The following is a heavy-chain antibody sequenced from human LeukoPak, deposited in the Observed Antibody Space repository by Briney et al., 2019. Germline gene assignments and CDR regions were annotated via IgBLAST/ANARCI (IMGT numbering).Heavy chain of an antibody. Sequence: ASVKVSCKVSGKTLSDLSIHWLRQPPGKGLGWLGGSDPEDGERIYAQMFQGRVTMTEDTSIDTAYMELSSLRSEDTAVYYCVTGFTTMAVDYFDYWGQGTLVTVSS. CDR3: VTGFTTMAVDYFDY. D-gene: IGHD5-18*01. V-gene: IGHV1-24*01. CDR2: SDPEDGER. CDR1: GKTLSDLS. J-gene: IGHJ4*02.